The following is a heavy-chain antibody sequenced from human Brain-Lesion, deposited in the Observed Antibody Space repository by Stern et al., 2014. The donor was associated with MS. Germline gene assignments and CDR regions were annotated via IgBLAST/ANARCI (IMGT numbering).Heavy chain of an antibody. D-gene: IGHD2-2*01. CDR1: GGSISSGGYY. Sequence: QLQLQESGPGLVKPSQTLSLSCTVSGGSISSGGYYWSWIRQPAGKGLEWIGRIFNSGSTTNTPPLKSRVTISIDPSKTQFSLRLNSMTAADTAVYYCARGRVVPGFQYYATDVWGQGTTVIVSS. CDR3: ARGRVVPGFQYYATDV. V-gene: IGHV4-61*02. CDR2: IFNSGST. J-gene: IGHJ6*02.